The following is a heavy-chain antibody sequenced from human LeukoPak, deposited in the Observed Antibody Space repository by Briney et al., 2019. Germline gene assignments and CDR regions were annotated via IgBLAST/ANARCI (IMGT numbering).Heavy chain of an antibody. J-gene: IGHJ4*02. D-gene: IGHD4-17*01. CDR1: GFTFSSYG. CDR3: AKIPDYGASWYFDY. CDR2: ITGSSGDT. Sequence: PGGSLRLSCAASGFTFSSYGMSWVRQAPGKGLEWFSPITGSSGDTNDADSVKGRFTISRDNSKNTLYLQMNSLSAEDTAVYYCAKIPDYGASWYFDYWGQGTLVTVSS. V-gene: IGHV3-23*01.